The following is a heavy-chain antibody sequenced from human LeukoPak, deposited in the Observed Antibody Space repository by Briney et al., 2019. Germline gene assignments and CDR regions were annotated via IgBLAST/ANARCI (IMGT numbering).Heavy chain of an antibody. CDR2: ISPYNGDS. V-gene: IGHV1-18*01. CDR3: TRYCSGGACYAYDAFDI. D-gene: IGHD2-15*01. Sequence: ASVKVSCKPSGFTFNTYDFNWVRQAPGQGLEWVGWISPYNGDSKYAQRLQGRVTVTTDASTSTAYMELRSLRSDDTAVYYCTRYCSGGACYAYDAFDIWGQGTMVTVSS. CDR1: GFTFNTYD. J-gene: IGHJ3*02.